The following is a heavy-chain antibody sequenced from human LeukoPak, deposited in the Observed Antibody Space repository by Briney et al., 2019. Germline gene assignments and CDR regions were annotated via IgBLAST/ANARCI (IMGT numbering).Heavy chain of an antibody. J-gene: IGHJ5*01. V-gene: IGHV3-7*01. D-gene: IGHD4-17*01. CDR3: ARDLGYGALDS. CDR2: INPDGSQT. Sequence: GGSLRLSCAASGFTFTSYWMNWVRQAPGKGLEWVALINPDGSQTNYVHSVKGRFTISRDNAENSLYLQMNSLRAEDTAVYYCARDLGYGALDSWGQGTLVTVSS. CDR1: GFTFTSYW.